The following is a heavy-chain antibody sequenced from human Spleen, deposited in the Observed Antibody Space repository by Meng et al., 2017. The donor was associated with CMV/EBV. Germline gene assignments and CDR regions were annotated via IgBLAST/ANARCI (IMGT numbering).Heavy chain of an antibody. Sequence: GESLKISCAASGFTFSSYVVSWVRQATGKGLEWVSAISASGGTTFYADSVKGRFTISRDSSKNTLYLQMNSLRADDTAVYFCAKGGVAYYFDFWGQGTLVTVSS. J-gene: IGHJ4*02. CDR3: AKGGVAYYFDF. D-gene: IGHD2-15*01. CDR2: ISASGGTT. CDR1: GFTFSSYV. V-gene: IGHV3-23*01.